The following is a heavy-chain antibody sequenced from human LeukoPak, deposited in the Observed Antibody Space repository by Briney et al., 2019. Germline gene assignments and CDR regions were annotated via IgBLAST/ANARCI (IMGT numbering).Heavy chain of an antibody. J-gene: IGHJ4*02. Sequence: GGTLRLSCGAPGFTFSAYGMSWVRQAPGKGLEWVSSISIITYYADSVKGRFTISRDNSKNTLYLQMNSLRVEDTAVYYCAKHGGYHFDYWGQGTLVTVSS. D-gene: IGHD1-26*01. CDR1: GFTFSAYG. CDR3: AKHGGYHFDY. V-gene: IGHV3-23*01. CDR2: ISIIT.